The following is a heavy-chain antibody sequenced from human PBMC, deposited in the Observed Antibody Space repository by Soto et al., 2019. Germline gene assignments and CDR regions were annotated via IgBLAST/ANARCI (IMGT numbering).Heavy chain of an antibody. V-gene: IGHV4-59*08. J-gene: IGHJ4*02. CDR1: GGSISSYY. D-gene: IGHD2-2*01. CDR2: IYYSGST. CDR3: ARRTCSSTSCLLDY. Sequence: SETLSLTCTVSGGSISSYYWSWIRQPPGKGLEWIGYIYYSGSTNYNPSLKSRVTISVDTSKNQFSLKLSSVTAADTAVYYCARRTCSSTSCLLDYWGQGTLVTVSS.